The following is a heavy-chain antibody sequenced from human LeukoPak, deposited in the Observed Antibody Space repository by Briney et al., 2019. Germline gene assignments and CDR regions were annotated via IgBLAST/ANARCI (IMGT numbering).Heavy chain of an antibody. D-gene: IGHD1-14*01. CDR3: ARFTGYNVY. CDR2: IRYDGSNK. CDR1: GFTFSSYG. V-gene: IGHV3-33*01. Sequence: GNSLRLSCAASGFTFSSYGMHWVRQAPGKGLEWVAFIRYDGSNKYYADSVKGRFTISRDNAENSLYLQMNSLRAEDTAVYYCARFTGYNVYWGQGTLVTVSS. J-gene: IGHJ4*02.